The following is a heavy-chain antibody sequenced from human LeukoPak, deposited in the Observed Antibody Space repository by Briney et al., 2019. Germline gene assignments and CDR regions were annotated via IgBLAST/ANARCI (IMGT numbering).Heavy chain of an antibody. J-gene: IGHJ5*02. CDR2: ISYDGSNK. D-gene: IGHD6-19*01. CDR1: GFTFSSYG. V-gene: IGHV3-30*03. CDR3: ARQNEKYTSGRYTA. Sequence: PGGSLRLSCAASGFTFSSYGMHWVRQAPGKGLEWVAVISYDGSNKYYADSVKGRFTISRDNSKNTLYLQMSGLRSDDTAVYYCARQNEKYTSGRYTAWGQGTLVTVCS.